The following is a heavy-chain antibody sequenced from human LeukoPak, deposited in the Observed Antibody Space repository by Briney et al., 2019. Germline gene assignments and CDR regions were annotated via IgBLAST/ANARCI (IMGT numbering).Heavy chain of an antibody. CDR3: ARPAAAGKVYYYYYMDV. CDR2: MNPNSGNT. Sequence: ASVRVSCKASGYTFTSYDINWVRQATGQGLEWMGWMNPNSGNTGYAQKFQGRVTVTRNTSISTAYMELSSLRSEDTAVYYCARPAAAGKVYYYYYMDVWGKGTTVTVSS. J-gene: IGHJ6*03. CDR1: GYTFTSYD. V-gene: IGHV1-8*01. D-gene: IGHD6-13*01.